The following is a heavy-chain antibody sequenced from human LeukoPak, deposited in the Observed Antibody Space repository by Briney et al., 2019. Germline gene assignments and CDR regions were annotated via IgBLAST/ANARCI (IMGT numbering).Heavy chain of an antibody. CDR2: MNPNSGNT. V-gene: IGHV1-8*01. Sequence: ASVKVSCTASGYTFTSYDINWVRQATGQGLEWMGWMNPNSGNTGYAQKFQGRVTMTRNTSISTAYMELSSLRSEDTAVYYCARGQVYCSGGSCYSTGFDYWGQGTLVTVSS. D-gene: IGHD2-15*01. CDR1: GYTFTSYD. J-gene: IGHJ4*02. CDR3: ARGQVYCSGGSCYSTGFDY.